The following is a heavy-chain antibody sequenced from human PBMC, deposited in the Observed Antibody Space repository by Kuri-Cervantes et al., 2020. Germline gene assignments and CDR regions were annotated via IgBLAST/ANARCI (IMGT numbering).Heavy chain of an antibody. CDR1: GGTFSSYT. V-gene: IGHV1-69*02. CDR2: IIPILGIA. CDR3: ARSDYGDHLGYYGMDV. J-gene: IGHJ6*02. Sequence: SVKVSCKASGGTFSSYTISWVRQAPGQGLEWMGRIIPILGIANYAQKFQGRVTITADKSTGTAYMELSSLRSEDTAVYYCARSDYGDHLGYYGMDVWGQGTTVTVSS. D-gene: IGHD4-17*01.